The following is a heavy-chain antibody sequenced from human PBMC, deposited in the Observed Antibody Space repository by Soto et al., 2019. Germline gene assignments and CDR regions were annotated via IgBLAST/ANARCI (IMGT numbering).Heavy chain of an antibody. CDR3: ARDRGGGWFGETLHYFDY. V-gene: IGHV1-18*01. CDR2: ISAYNGNT. J-gene: IGHJ4*02. D-gene: IGHD3-10*01. Sequence: ASVKVSCKASGYTFTSYGISWVRQAPGQGLEWMGWISAYNGNTNYAQKLQGRVTMTTDTSTSTAYMELRSLGSDDTAVYYCARDRGGGWFGETLHYFDYWGQGTLVTVSS. CDR1: GYTFTSYG.